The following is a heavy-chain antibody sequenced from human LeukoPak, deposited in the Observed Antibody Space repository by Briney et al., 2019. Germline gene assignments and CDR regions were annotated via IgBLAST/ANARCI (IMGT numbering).Heavy chain of an antibody. J-gene: IGHJ4*02. Sequence: GGSLRLSCTASGFTFSNHWMHWVRQAPGKGLVWVSQITADGYETTYADFVKGRFTISRDNAENTLFLEMSSLRAEDTAVYYCARYGSGSYLRDPFDYWGQGTLVTVSS. CDR3: ARYGSGSYLRDPFDY. CDR2: ITADGYET. D-gene: IGHD3-10*01. CDR1: GFTFSNHW. V-gene: IGHV3-74*03.